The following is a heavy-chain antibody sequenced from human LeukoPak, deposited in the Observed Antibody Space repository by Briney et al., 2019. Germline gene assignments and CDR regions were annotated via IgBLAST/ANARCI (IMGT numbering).Heavy chain of an antibody. J-gene: IGHJ4*02. D-gene: IGHD3-10*01. Sequence: ASVKVSCKVSGYTLTELSMHWVRQAPAKGLEWMGGFDPEDGETIYAQKFQGRVTMTEDTSTETAYMGLSSLRSEDTAVYYCATAHYYGSGSYYKGDNYFDYWGQGTLVTVSS. CDR3: ATAHYYGSGSYYKGDNYFDY. CDR1: GYTLTELS. CDR2: FDPEDGET. V-gene: IGHV1-24*01.